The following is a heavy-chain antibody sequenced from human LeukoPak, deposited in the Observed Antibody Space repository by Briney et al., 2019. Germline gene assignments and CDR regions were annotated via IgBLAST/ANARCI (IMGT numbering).Heavy chain of an antibody. J-gene: IGHJ4*02. D-gene: IGHD6-13*01. CDR3: GRVIAGAIDY. V-gene: IGHV3-7*01. CDR1: GFTFSNHW. CDR2: INLDGSER. Sequence: GSLRLSCAASGFTFSNHWMIWVRQAPGKGLEWVANINLDGSERFYVDFVKGRFTISRDNADNSMYLQMNSLRAEDTAVYYCGRVIAGAIDYWGQGTLVTVSS.